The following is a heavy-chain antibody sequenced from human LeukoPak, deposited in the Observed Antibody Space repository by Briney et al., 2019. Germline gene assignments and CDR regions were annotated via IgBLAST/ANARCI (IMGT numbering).Heavy chain of an antibody. CDR3: ARAAGVPAAISGYYYYYYMDV. CDR2: ISTYNGNT. V-gene: IGHV1-18*01. Sequence: GASVKVSCKASGYTLTSYGISWVRQAPAQGREWMGWISTYNGNTSYAQKLQGRVTMTTDTSTSTASMELRSLRCDDTAVYYCARAAGVPAAISGYYYYYYMDVWGKGTTVTVSS. J-gene: IGHJ6*03. D-gene: IGHD2-2*01. CDR1: GYTLTSYG.